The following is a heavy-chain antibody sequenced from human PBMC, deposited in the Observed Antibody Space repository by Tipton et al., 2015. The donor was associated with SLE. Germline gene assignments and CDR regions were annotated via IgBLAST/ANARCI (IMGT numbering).Heavy chain of an antibody. CDR1: AGSIGTYY. V-gene: IGHV4-34*01. J-gene: IGHJ3*02. Sequence: TLSLTCTVYAGSIGTYYWSWVRQPPGKGLEWIGEITHSGSTYYNPSLKSRVTISIDTSKNQFSLKLSSLTAADTAVYYCARGEMDVFEIWGQGTVISVSS. CDR3: ARGEMDVFEI. CDR2: ITHSGST.